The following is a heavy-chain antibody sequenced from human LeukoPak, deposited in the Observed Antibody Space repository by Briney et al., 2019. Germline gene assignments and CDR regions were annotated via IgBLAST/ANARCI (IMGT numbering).Heavy chain of an antibody. J-gene: IGHJ5*02. CDR2: VSSYNGDT. Sequence: GASVKVSCKASGYIFNNYGISWVRQAPGQGLEWMGWVSSYNGDTNYAQRFQGRVTMSADTSTNTAYMELRSLRFDDTAIYYCAKDWHILTGRNCFDPWGQGTLVTVSS. CDR3: AKDWHILTGRNCFDP. D-gene: IGHD3-9*01. CDR1: GYIFNNYG. V-gene: IGHV1-18*01.